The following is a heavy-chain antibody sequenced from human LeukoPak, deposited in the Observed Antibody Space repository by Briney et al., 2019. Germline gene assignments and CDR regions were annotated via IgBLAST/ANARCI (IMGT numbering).Heavy chain of an antibody. CDR2: ISSSSSYI. CDR1: GFTFSSYS. J-gene: IGHJ6*03. D-gene: IGHD2-2*02. V-gene: IGHV3-21*01. Sequence: GGSLRLSCAASGFTFSSYSMNWVRQAPGKGLEWVSSISSSSSYIYYADSVKGRSTISRDNAKNSLYLQMNSLRAEDTAVYYCARELPAAISSHMDVWGKGTTVTVSS. CDR3: ARELPAAISSHMDV.